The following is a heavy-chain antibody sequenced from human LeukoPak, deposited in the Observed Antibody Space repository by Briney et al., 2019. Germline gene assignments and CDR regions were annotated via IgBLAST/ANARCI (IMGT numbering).Heavy chain of an antibody. D-gene: IGHD3-3*01. J-gene: IGHJ1*01. CDR2: ISTSGSTK. CDR1: GFTFSTYE. CDR3: ARLLYSTDF. V-gene: IGHV3-48*03. Sequence: GGSLRLSCVAPGFTFSTYEMNWVRQTPGKGLEWVSYISTSGSTKHYADSVKGRFTMSRDNAKNSMYLQMNSLRAEDTAIYYCARLLYSTDFWGQGTLVTVSS.